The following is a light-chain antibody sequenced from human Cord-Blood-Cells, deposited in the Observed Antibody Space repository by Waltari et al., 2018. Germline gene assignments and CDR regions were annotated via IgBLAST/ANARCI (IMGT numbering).Light chain of an antibody. J-gene: IGKJ4*01. CDR3: QQYYSTPLT. V-gene: IGKV4-1*01. CDR2: WAY. Sequence: DIVMTQSPYSLAVSLGERATINCKSSQSCLYSSNNKNYLAWYQQKPGQPPKLLIYWAYTRESGVPGRFSGGGSGTDVTLTISSLQAEDVAVYYCQQYYSTPLTFGGGTKVEIK. CDR1: QSCLYSSNNKNY.